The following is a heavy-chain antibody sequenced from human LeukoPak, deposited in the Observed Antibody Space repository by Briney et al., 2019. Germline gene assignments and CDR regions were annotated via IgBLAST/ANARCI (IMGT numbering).Heavy chain of an antibody. V-gene: IGHV3-11*06. CDR1: GFTFSDYY. D-gene: IGHD3-3*01. J-gene: IGHJ4*02. CDR2: ISSSSSYT. Sequence: GGSLRLSCAASGFTFSDYYMSWIRQAPGKGLEWISYISSSSSYTNYADSVKGRFTISRDNAKNSLYPQMNSLRAEDTAVYYCARDTKRFQKYYFDYWGQGTLVTVSA. CDR3: ARDTKRFQKYYFDY.